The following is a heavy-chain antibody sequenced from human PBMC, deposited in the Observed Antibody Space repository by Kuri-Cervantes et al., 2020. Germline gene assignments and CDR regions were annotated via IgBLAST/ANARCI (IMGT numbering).Heavy chain of an antibody. CDR3: ARDPSSGWYFDL. D-gene: IGHD6-19*01. CDR1: GFTFSSYA. CDR2: IYSGGST. V-gene: IGHV3-53*01. J-gene: IGHJ2*01. Sequence: GESLKISCAASGFTFSSYAMHWVRQAPGKGLEWVSVIYSGGSTYYADSVKGRFTISRDNSKNTLYLQMNSLRAEDTAVHYCARDPSSGWYFDLWGRGTLVTVSS.